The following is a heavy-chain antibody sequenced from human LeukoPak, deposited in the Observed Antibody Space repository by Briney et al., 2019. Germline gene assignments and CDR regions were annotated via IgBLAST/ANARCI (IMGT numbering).Heavy chain of an antibody. CDR1: GFTFGDYA. CDR3: RGYSYSIGIDY. D-gene: IGHD5-18*01. J-gene: IGHJ4*02. CDR2: IRRKAYGGTA. V-gene: IGHV3-49*04. Sequence: GGSLRLSCTASGFTFGDYAVSWVRQAPGKGLEWVGFIRRKAYGGTAEYAASVKGGFTISRDDSNSIAYLQMTNLKTEDTAVYYCRGYSYSIGIDYWGQGTLVTVSS.